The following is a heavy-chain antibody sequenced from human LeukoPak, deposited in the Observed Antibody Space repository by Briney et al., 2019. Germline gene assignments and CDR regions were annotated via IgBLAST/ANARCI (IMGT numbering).Heavy chain of an antibody. V-gene: IGHV4-34*09. CDR3: AHSDGAVIDY. CDR2: INHSGST. CDR1: GGSFSGYY. Sequence: SETLSLTCAVYGGSFSGYYWSWIRQPPGKGLEWIGEINHSGSTNYNPSLKSRVTISVDTSKNQFSLKLSSVTAADTAVYYCAHSDGAVIDYWGQGTLVTVSS. D-gene: IGHD4/OR15-4a*01. J-gene: IGHJ4*02.